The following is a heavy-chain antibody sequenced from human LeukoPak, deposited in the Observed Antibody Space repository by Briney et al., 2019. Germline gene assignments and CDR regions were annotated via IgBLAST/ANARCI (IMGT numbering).Heavy chain of an antibody. CDR1: GYTFTGYY. D-gene: IGHD2/OR15-2a*01. Sequence: ASVKVSCKASGYTFTGYYMHWVRQAPGQGLEWMGWINPNSGGTNYAQKFQGRVTMTRDTSISTAYMELSRLRSDDTAVYYCARERGSMQSSSVRKVWFDPWGQGTLVIVSS. CDR3: ARERGSMQSSSVRKVWFDP. J-gene: IGHJ5*02. V-gene: IGHV1-2*02. CDR2: INPNSGGT.